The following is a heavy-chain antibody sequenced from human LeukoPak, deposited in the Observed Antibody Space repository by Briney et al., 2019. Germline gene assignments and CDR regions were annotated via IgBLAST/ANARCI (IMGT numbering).Heavy chain of an antibody. Sequence: GASVKVSCKASGYTFTRYAMHWVRQAPGQRPEWMGWMNPNSGNTGYAQKFQGRVTITRNTSISTAYMELSSLRSEDTAVYYCARIAKRFTTFGVAYGIGPIDYWGQGTLVTVSS. D-gene: IGHD3-3*01. V-gene: IGHV1-8*01. CDR3: ARIAKRFTTFGVAYGIGPIDY. CDR1: GYTFTRYA. CDR2: MNPNSGNT. J-gene: IGHJ4*02.